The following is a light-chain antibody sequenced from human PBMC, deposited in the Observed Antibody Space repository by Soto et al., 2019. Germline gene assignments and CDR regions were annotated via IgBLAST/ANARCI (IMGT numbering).Light chain of an antibody. J-gene: IGLJ1*01. CDR1: KNDIGVYDF. Sequence: SSLTHRPSSSVSPGHSCTISCTGTKNDIGVYDFVSWYQHHPGKAPRLIIYELVQRPSGVPDRFSGSKSGNTASLTVSGIQAEDEADSSCKPHHGSKNSVFGSATKVT. V-gene: IGLV2-8*01. CDR3: KPHHGSKNSV. CDR2: ELV.